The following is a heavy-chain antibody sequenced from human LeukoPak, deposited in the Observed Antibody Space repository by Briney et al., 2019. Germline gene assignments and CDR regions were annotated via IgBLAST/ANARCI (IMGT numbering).Heavy chain of an antibody. CDR2: SRIKADGYIT. V-gene: IGHV3-72*01. J-gene: IGHJ4*02. CDR3: ARSPTYYYDTSAYSAATDNYFDY. CDR1: GFTFSDHY. Sequence: GGSLRLSCATSGFTFSDHYLDWVRQAPGKGLEWVGRSRIKADGYITQYAASVKDRFTISRDDTKASLYLQMNSLSTEDTAVYFCARSPTYYYDTSAYSAATDNYFDYWGQGALVTVSS. D-gene: IGHD3-22*01.